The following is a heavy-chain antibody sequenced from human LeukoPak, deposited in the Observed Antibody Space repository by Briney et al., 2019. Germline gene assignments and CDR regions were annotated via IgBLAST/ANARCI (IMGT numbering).Heavy chain of an antibody. V-gene: IGHV3-15*01. J-gene: IGHJ4*02. CDR1: GFTFSNAW. Sequence: GGSLRLSCAASGFTFSNAWMSWVRQAPGKGLEWVGRIKSKTDGGTTDYAAPVKGRFTISRDDSKNTLYLQMNSLKTEDTAVYYCTTEHAYYYDSSGYNYWGQGTLVTVSS. D-gene: IGHD3-22*01. CDR2: IKSKTDGGTT. CDR3: TTEHAYYYDSSGYNY.